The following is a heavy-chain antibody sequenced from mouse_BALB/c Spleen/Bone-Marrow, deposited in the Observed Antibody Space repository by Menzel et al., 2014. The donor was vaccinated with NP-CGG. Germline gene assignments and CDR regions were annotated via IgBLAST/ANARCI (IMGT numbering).Heavy chain of an antibody. CDR3: ARRVPYHFDY. J-gene: IGHJ2*01. CDR1: GYTLISYT. Sequence: VQLQQSAVELARPGASVKMSCKASGYTLISYTMHWVRQRPGQGLEWIGYINPNSGYTEYNQKFKDKTTLTADTSSNTAYLLLSSLTSEDSAVYYCARRVPYHFDYWGQGTTLTVSS. D-gene: IGHD2-10*01. V-gene: IGHV1-4*02. CDR2: INPNSGYT.